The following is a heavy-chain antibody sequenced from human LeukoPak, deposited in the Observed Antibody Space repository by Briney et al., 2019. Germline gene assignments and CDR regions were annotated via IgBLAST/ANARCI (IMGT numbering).Heavy chain of an antibody. D-gene: IGHD2/OR15-2a*01. Sequence: ASVKVSCKASGYTFTSYGISWVRQAPGQGLEWMGWISAYNGNTNYAQKLQGRVTMTTDTSTSTAYMELRSLRSDDTAVYYCARDLSVTGPADYYGMDVWGQGTTVTVSS. CDR1: GYTFTSYG. J-gene: IGHJ6*02. V-gene: IGHV1-18*01. CDR2: ISAYNGNT. CDR3: ARDLSVTGPADYYGMDV.